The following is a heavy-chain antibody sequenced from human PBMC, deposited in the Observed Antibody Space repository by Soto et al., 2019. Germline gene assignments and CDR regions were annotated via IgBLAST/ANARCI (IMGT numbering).Heavy chain of an antibody. D-gene: IGHD4-17*01. CDR2: IYYSENT. CDR1: GGSISSSSNH. J-gene: IGHJ2*01. V-gene: IGHV4-39*01. Sequence: SETLSITCTVSGGSISSSSNHWGWIRQPPGKGLEWIGNIYYSENTYYNPSLKSRVTISVDTSKNQFSLRLTSVTAADTAVYFYWYGDHRDLHSFPTRRSSDL. CDR3: WYGDHRDLHSFPTRRSSDL.